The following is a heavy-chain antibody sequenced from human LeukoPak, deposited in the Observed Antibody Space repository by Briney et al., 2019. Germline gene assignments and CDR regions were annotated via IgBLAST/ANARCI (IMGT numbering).Heavy chain of an antibody. Sequence: SETLSLTCTVSGGSISSSSYYWGWIRQPPGKGLEWIGYIYHSGSTYYNPSLKSRVTISVDRSKNQFSLKLSSVTAADTAVYYCARAGGPPLYAFDIWGQGTMVTVSS. CDR2: IYHSGST. CDR1: GGSISSSSYY. J-gene: IGHJ3*02. V-gene: IGHV4-39*07. CDR3: ARAGGPPLYAFDI. D-gene: IGHD1-26*01.